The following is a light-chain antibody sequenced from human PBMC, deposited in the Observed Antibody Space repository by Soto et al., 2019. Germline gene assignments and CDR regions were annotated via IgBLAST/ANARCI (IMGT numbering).Light chain of an antibody. Sequence: EIVMTQSPATLSVSPGERVTLSCRASQSAISNLAWYQQKPGQTPRLLIYDASTRATDIPARFSGSGSGTDFTLTISSLLSEDFAVYYWHQYYKWPLTFGGGTKVEIQ. CDR2: DAS. CDR3: HQYYKWPLT. V-gene: IGKV3-15*01. CDR1: QSAISN. J-gene: IGKJ4*01.